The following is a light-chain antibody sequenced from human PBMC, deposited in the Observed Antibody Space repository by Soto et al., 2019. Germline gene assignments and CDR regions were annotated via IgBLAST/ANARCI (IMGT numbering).Light chain of an antibody. Sequence: QSALTQPPSASGSPGQSVTISCTGTSSDVGGYKYVSWYQQYPGKAPKLMIYEVSKRPSGVPDRFSASKSGNTASLTASGLQAEDESDYYCSSYAGSNTFVVFGGGTKLTVL. CDR2: EVS. J-gene: IGLJ2*01. CDR1: SSDVGGYKY. CDR3: SSYAGSNTFVV. V-gene: IGLV2-8*01.